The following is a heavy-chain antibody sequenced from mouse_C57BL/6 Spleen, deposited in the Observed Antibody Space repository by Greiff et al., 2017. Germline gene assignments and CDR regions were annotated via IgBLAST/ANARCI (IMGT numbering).Heavy chain of an antibody. CDR2: INPSNGGT. J-gene: IGHJ2*01. D-gene: IGHD1-1*01. CDR3: ARGDGSSPYYFDD. CDR1: GYTFTSYW. V-gene: IGHV1-53*01. Sequence: QVQLQQPGTELVKPGASVKLSCKASGYTFTSYWMHWVKQRPGQGLEWIGNINPSNGGTNYNEKFKSKATLTVDKSSSTASMQRSSLTSEDSAVYYCARGDGSSPYYFDDWGQGTTLTVSS.